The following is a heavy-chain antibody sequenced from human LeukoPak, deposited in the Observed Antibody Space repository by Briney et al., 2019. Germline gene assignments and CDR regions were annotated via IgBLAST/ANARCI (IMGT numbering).Heavy chain of an antibody. CDR3: ARDRPPSRTYPIFDY. CDR2: ISSTGSII. Sequence: GGSLILSCVASGFTFSSYAMNWVRQAPGKGLEWVSYISSTGSIIYYADSVKGRFTFSRDNAKNSLYLQMNSLRVEDTAVYYCARDRPPSRTYPIFDYWGQGILVTVSS. D-gene: IGHD2-2*01. CDR1: GFTFSSYA. J-gene: IGHJ4*02. V-gene: IGHV3-48*03.